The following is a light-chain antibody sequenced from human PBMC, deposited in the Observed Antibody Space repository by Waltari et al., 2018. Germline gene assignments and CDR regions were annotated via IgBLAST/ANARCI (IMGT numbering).Light chain of an antibody. CDR3: QQYNSYSPTWT. CDR2: KAS. CDR1: QSISSW. V-gene: IGKV1-5*03. Sequence: DIQMTQSPSTLSASVGDRVTITCRASQSISSWLAWYQQKPGKAPKLLIYKASSLESGVPSRVSGSGSGTEFTLTISSLQPDDFATYYCQQYNSYSPTWTFGQGTKVEIK. J-gene: IGKJ1*01.